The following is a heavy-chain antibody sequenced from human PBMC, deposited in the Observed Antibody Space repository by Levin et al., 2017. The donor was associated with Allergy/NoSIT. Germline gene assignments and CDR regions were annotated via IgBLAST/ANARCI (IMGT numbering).Heavy chain of an antibody. CDR2: ITASGAST. Sequence: GGSLRLSCAASGFRYSSYSMSWVRQASGKGLQWVSSITASGASTNYADSVKGRFTISRDNSENTVYLLMNSLRAEDTAVYYCVKEDGYNLYYFDFWGQGTLVTVSS. CDR3: VKEDGYNLYYFDF. CDR1: GFRYSSYS. D-gene: IGHD5-24*01. J-gene: IGHJ4*02. V-gene: IGHV3-23*01.